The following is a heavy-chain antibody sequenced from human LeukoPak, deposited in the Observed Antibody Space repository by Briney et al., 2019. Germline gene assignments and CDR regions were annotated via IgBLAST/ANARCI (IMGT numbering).Heavy chain of an antibody. D-gene: IGHD3-16*01. CDR2: ISGSGGST. V-gene: IGHV3-23*01. Sequence: GGSLRLSCAASGFTFRTYAMSWVRQAPGKGLEWVSGISGSGGSTYYADSVKGRFTISRDNAKNSLYLQMSNLRAEDTAVYFCARGGGLDVWGQGATVTVSS. CDR1: GFTFRTYA. CDR3: ARGGGLDV. J-gene: IGHJ6*02.